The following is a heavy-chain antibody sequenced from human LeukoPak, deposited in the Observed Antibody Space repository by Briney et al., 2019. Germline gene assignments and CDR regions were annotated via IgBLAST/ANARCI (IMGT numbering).Heavy chain of an antibody. CDR1: GLIFSNYA. CDR3: ARDGELGPGDY. J-gene: IGHJ4*02. V-gene: IGHV3-23*01. D-gene: IGHD1-26*01. Sequence: GGSLRLSCAATGLIFSNYAMTWVRQAPGKGLEWVSSITGNSGTTKYADSVKGRFTISRDNAKNSLYLQMNSLRAEDTAVYYCARDGELGPGDYWGQGTLVTVSS. CDR2: ITGNSGTT.